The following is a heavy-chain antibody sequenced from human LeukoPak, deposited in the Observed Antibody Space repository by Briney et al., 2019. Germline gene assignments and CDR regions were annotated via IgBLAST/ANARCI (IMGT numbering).Heavy chain of an antibody. CDR2: IYHTGHT. J-gene: IGHJ4*02. V-gene: IGHV4-59*08. CDR3: ARQSEVSAFDY. Sequence: PSETLSLTCTVSGGSISSTYWSWIRQPPGEGLEWIGYIYHTGHTHYNPSLKSRVTMSMDTSKSQFSLKLSSVTAADTAVYYCARQSEVSAFDYWGQGTLVTVSS. CDR1: GGSISSTY.